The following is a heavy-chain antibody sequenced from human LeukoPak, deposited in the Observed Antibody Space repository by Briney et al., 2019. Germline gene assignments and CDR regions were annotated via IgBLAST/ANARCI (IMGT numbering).Heavy chain of an antibody. V-gene: IGHV3-66*01. CDR1: GFTFSSYS. D-gene: IGHD3-3*01. CDR2: IYSGGST. J-gene: IGHJ4*02. CDR3: ARDRVTIFGVVL. Sequence: GGSLRLSCAASGFTFSSYSMNWVRQAPGKGLEWVSVIYSGGSTYYADSVKGRFTISRDNSKNTLYLQMNSLRAEDTAVYYCARDRVTIFGVVLWGQGTLVTVSS.